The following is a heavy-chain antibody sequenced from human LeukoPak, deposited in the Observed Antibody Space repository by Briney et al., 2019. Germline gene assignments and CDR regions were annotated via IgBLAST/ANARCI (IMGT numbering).Heavy chain of an antibody. CDR2: ISSSSSYI. CDR1: GFTFSRYS. CDR3: ARPPVGKQYYYYMDV. J-gene: IGHJ6*03. Sequence: GGALRLSCAGSGFTFSRYSMKWVGQAPGRGLEWVSSISSSSSYIYYADSVKGRFTISRDNAKNTLYLQMKSLRAEDTAVYYCARPPVGKQYYYYMDVWGKGTTVTVSS. V-gene: IGHV3-21*01.